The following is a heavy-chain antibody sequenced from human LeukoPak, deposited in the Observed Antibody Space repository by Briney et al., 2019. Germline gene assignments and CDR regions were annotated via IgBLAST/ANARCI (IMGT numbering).Heavy chain of an antibody. J-gene: IGHJ4*02. CDR2: IKQDGSEK. CDR1: GFTFSSYW. D-gene: IGHD5-18*01. Sequence: GGSLRLSCAASGFTFSSYWMSWVRQAPGKGLEWVANIKQDGSEKYYVDSVKGRFTISRDDAKNSLYLQMNSLRAEDTAVYYCARALQLWLRPTFLDYWGQGTLVTVSS. CDR3: ARALQLWLRPTFLDY. V-gene: IGHV3-7*01.